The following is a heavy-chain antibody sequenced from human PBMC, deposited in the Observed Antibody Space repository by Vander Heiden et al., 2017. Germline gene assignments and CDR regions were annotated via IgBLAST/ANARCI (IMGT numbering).Heavy chain of an antibody. D-gene: IGHD6-19*01. J-gene: IGHJ1*01. CDR2: INPSGGST. V-gene: IGHV1-46*03. CDR1: GDTFTSYY. Sequence: QVQLVQSGAEVKKPGASVKVSCKASGDTFTSYYMHWVRQAPGQGLEWMGIINPSGGSTSYAQKFQGRVTMTRDTSTSTVYMELSSLRSEDTAVYYCAREQWRDREYFQHWGQGTLVTVSS. CDR3: AREQWRDREYFQH.